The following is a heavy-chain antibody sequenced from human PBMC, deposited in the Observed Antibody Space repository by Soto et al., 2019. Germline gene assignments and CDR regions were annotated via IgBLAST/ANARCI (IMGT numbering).Heavy chain of an antibody. CDR3: ARSSVYRVLRVCWFDP. D-gene: IGHD4-17*01. CDR2: IYYSGST. CDR1: GGSISSSSYY. V-gene: IGHV4-39*01. J-gene: IGHJ5*02. Sequence: SETLSLTCTVSGGSISSSSYYWGWIRQPPGKGLEWIGNIYYSGSTYYNPSLKSRVTISVDTSKNQFSLKLSSVTAADTAVYYCARSSVYRVLRVCWFDPWGQGTLVTVSS.